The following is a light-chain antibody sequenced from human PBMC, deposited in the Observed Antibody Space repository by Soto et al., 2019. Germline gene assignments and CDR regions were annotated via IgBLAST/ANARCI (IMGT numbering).Light chain of an antibody. Sequence: EIVLTQSPGTLSLSPGERATLSCRASQSVSSSYLAWYQQKPGQAPRLLIYGASSRATGIPDRFSGSGSWTNFPCTISRLEPEDFAVYYCQQYGSSPRFGQGTKLEIK. CDR2: GAS. J-gene: IGKJ2*03. V-gene: IGKV3-20*01. CDR3: QQYGSSPR. CDR1: QSVSSSY.